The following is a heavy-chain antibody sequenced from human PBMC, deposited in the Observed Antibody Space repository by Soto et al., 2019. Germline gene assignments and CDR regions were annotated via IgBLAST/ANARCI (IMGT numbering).Heavy chain of an antibody. Sequence: EVQLVESGGGLVKPGGSLRLTCAASGFTFSNAWMSWVRQAPGKGLEWVGRIKSKTDGGTTDYAAPVKGRFTISRDDSKNTLFLQMNSLKTEDTAVYYCTRLERDYYYGMDVWGQGPTVTVSS. CDR3: TRLERDYYYGMDV. CDR2: IKSKTDGGTT. CDR1: GFTFSNAW. J-gene: IGHJ6*02. V-gene: IGHV3-15*01.